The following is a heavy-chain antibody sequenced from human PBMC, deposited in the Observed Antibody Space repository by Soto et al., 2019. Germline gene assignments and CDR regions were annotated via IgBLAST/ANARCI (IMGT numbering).Heavy chain of an antibody. V-gene: IGHV3-23*01. D-gene: IGHD3-3*01. CDR3: ATALSYDFWSGSFDY. CDR1: GFTFNIYA. J-gene: IGHJ4*02. CDR2: ISNSGGGT. Sequence: EVQLLESGGGLVQPGGSLRLSCAASGFTFNIYAMTWVRQAPGKGLEWVSTISNSGGGTYYADSVKGRFTISRDNSKNTLFLQMNSLRAEDTAVYYCATALSYDFWSGSFDYWGQGTLVTVSS.